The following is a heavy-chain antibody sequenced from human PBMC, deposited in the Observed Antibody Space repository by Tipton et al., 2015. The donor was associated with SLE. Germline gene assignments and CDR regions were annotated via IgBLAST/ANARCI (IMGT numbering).Heavy chain of an antibody. D-gene: IGHD3-3*01. CDR1: GYSISSGYY. CDR3: ATHYDFWSGSDY. V-gene: IGHV4-38-2*02. Sequence: TLSLTCTVSGYSISSGYYWGWIRQPPGKGLEWIGSIYHSGSTYYNPSLKSRVTISVDTSKNQFSLKLSSVTAADTAVYYCATHYDFWSGSDYWGQGTLVTVSS. J-gene: IGHJ4*02. CDR2: IYHSGST.